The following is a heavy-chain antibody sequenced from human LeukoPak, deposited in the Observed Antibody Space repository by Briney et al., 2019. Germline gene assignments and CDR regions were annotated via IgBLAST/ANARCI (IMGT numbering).Heavy chain of an antibody. D-gene: IGHD5-12*01. Sequence: ASVKVSCKASGYTFTSYDINWVRQATGQGLEWMGWMNPNSGNTGYAQEFQGRVTMTRNTSISTAYMELSSLRSEDTAVYYCARGGYSGYDSNYWGQGTLVTVSS. CDR1: GYTFTSYD. CDR3: ARGGYSGYDSNY. V-gene: IGHV1-8*01. J-gene: IGHJ4*02. CDR2: MNPNSGNT.